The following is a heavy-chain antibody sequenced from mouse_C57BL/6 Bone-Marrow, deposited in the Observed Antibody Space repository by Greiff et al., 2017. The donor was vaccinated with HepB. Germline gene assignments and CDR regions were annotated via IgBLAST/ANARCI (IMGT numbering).Heavy chain of an antibody. Sequence: QVQLQQPGAELVKPGASVKLSCKASGYTFTSYWMQWVKQRPGQGLEWIGEIDPSDSYTNYNQKFKGKATFTVDTSSSTAYMQLSSLTSEDSAVYYCAREGLFITTVVEYYFDYWGQGTTLTVSS. J-gene: IGHJ2*01. D-gene: IGHD1-1*01. CDR3: AREGLFITTVVEYYFDY. CDR2: IDPSDSYT. CDR1: GYTFTSYW. V-gene: IGHV1-50*01.